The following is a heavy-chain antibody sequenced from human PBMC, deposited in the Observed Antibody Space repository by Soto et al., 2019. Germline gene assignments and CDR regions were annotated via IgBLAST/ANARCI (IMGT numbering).Heavy chain of an antibody. V-gene: IGHV4-39*01. J-gene: IGHJ3*02. Sequence: PSETLSLTCTVSGGSISSSSYYWGWIRQPPGKGLEWIGSIYYSGSTYYNPSLKSRVTISVDTSKNQFSLKLSSVTAADTAVYYCASSYCSGGSCYSFLTGDNDAFDIWGQGTMVTVSS. D-gene: IGHD2-15*01. CDR2: IYYSGST. CDR3: ASSYCSGGSCYSFLTGDNDAFDI. CDR1: GGSISSSSYY.